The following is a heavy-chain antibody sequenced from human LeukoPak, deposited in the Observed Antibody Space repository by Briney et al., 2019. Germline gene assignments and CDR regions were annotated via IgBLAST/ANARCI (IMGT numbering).Heavy chain of an antibody. V-gene: IGHV1-69*13. CDR1: RGTFSSYA. CDR2: IIPIFGTA. CDR3: ARAGTDYGDYVGYFDY. J-gene: IGHJ4*02. D-gene: IGHD4-17*01. Sequence: ASVTVSFTASRGTFSSYAISWVRPAPGQGLEWMGGIIPIFGTANYAQKFQGRVTTTADESTSTAYMELSSLRSEDTAVYYCARAGTDYGDYVGYFDYWGQGTLVTVSS.